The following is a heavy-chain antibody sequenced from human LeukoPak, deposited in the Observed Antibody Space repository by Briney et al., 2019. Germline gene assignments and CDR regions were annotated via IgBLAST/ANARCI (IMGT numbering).Heavy chain of an antibody. Sequence: GGSLRLSCAASGFTFATFAMSWVRQAPGKGLEWVSSISGNGGSTFYADSVKGRFTISRDDSKNTVYLQMNSLRAEDTAVYFCAKGSTTSGYYFDSWGQGTLVTVSS. CDR2: ISGNGGST. D-gene: IGHD2/OR15-2a*01. J-gene: IGHJ4*02. CDR1: GFTFATFA. V-gene: IGHV3-23*01. CDR3: AKGSTTSGYYFDS.